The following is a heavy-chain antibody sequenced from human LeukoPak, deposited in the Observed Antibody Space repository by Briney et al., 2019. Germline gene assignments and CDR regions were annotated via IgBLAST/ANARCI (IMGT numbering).Heavy chain of an antibody. CDR2: ISSVGNNV. J-gene: IGHJ4*02. CDR1: GYTFSSNN. CDR3: LRNTRVPDY. D-gene: IGHD2-15*01. Sequence: GGSLRLSCAASGYTFSSNNMNWVRQVPGNGLEWVSYISSVGNNVQYADAVKGRFTISRDNARNSLYLQMNSLRVEDTAVYYCLRNTRVPDYWGQGTLVTVSS. V-gene: IGHV3-48*04.